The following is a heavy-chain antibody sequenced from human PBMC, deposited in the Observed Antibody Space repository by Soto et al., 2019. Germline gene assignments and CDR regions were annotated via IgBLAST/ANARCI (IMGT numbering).Heavy chain of an antibody. V-gene: IGHV3-74*01. CDR2: INSDGSST. CDR1: GFTFSSYW. CDR3: ARATTVTTVDAFDI. J-gene: IGHJ3*02. Sequence: EVQLVESGGGLVQPGGSLRLSCAASGFTFSSYWMHWVRQAPGKGLVWVSRINSDGSSTRYADSVTGRFTISRDNAKNTLYLQMNSLRAEDTAVYYCARATTVTTVDAFDIWGQGTMVTVSS. D-gene: IGHD4-17*01.